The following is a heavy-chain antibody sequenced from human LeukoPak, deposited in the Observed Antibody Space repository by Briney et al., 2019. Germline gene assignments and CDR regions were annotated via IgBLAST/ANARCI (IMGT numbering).Heavy chain of an antibody. D-gene: IGHD6-6*01. V-gene: IGHV3-49*04. Sequence: GGSLRLSCAASGFTFSSAFMSWVRQAPGRGLEWVGFIRSTPFGGTTEYAASVKGRFTISRDDSKSIAYLQMNSLKTEDTAVYYCTRDPVAYSGSDYYYYAMDVWGQGTTVTVSS. CDR2: IRSTPFGGTT. CDR1: GFTFSSAF. CDR3: TRDPVAYSGSDYYYYAMDV. J-gene: IGHJ6*02.